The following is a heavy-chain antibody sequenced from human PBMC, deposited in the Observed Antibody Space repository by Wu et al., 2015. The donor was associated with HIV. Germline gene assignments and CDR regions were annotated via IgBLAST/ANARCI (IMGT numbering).Heavy chain of an antibody. V-gene: IGHV1-2*02. CDR1: GYTFTGYY. J-gene: IGHJ4*02. Sequence: QVQLVQSGAEVKKPGASVKVSCKASGYTFTGYYMHWLRQAPGQGPEWMGWINPNSRATNYAQKFQGRVTMTRDTSIGTAYMELSRLTSDDTAVYFCARPQYSGNYDLHYWGQGTLVTVSS. CDR2: INPNSRAT. D-gene: IGHD3-22*01. CDR3: ARPQYSGNYDLHY.